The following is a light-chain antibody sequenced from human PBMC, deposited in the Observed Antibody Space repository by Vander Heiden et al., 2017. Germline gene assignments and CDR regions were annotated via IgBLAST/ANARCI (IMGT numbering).Light chain of an antibody. CDR3: AAWDDSLNGPV. V-gene: IGLV1-44*01. CDR2: SNS. CDR1: SSNIGSNS. Sequence: LVTQPPPTSGTPRQRVTISCSGSSSNIGSNSVNWYQQLPGSAPKLLIYSNSQRPSGVPDRFSGSKSGTSASLAISGLQSEDEADYFCAAWDDSLNGPVFGGGTKLTVL. J-gene: IGLJ2*01.